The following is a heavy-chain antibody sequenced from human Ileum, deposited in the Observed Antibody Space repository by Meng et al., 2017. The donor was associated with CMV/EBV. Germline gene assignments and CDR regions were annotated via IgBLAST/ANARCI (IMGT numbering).Heavy chain of an antibody. V-gene: IGHV3-7*01. CDR2: IKQGGGER. J-gene: IGHJ4*02. D-gene: IGHD3-10*01. CDR1: GFGFSGFY. CDR3: ARGQSGGY. Sequence: SCEASGFGFSGFYMGWVRRARGKGLEGVASIKQGGGERYYVDSVKGQFAISRDNAKNSLYLQMNSLRDEDTAVYCCARGQSGGYWGQGTLVTVSS.